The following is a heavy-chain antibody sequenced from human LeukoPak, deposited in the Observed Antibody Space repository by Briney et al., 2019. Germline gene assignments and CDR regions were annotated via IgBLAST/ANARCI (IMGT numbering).Heavy chain of an antibody. CDR3: ARIGRWLQATDY. CDR1: GGSISSYY. V-gene: IGHV4-59*12. CDR2: IYYSGST. Sequence: SETLSLTCTVSGGSISSYYWSWIRQPPGKGLEWIGYIYYSGSTNYNPSLKSRVTISVDTSKNQFSLKLSSVTAADTAVYYCARIGRWLQATDYWGQGTLVTVSS. D-gene: IGHD5-24*01. J-gene: IGHJ4*02.